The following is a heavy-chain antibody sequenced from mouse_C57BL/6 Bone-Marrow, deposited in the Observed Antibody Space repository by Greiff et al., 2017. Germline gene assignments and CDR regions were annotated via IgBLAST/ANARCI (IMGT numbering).Heavy chain of an antibody. D-gene: IGHD2-3*01. CDR2: INPYNGGT. CDR1: GYTFTDYY. J-gene: IGHJ2*01. V-gene: IGHV1-19*01. CDR3: ARDGYYDY. Sequence: EVQGVESGPVLVKPGASVKMSCKVSGYTFTDYYMNWVKQSHGKSLEWIGVINPYNGGTSSNQKFKGKATLTVDTSSSTAYMELNSLTSEDSAVYYCARDGYYDYWGQGTTLTVSS.